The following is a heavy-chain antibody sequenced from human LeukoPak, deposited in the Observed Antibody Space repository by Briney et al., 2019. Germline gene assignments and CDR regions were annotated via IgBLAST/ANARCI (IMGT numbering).Heavy chain of an antibody. CDR2: INPSGGST. V-gene: IGHV1-46*01. J-gene: IGHJ6*03. D-gene: IGHD3-10*01. CDR3: AKLGKTENHYGSGRFSYYYYMDV. Sequence: ASVKVSCKASGYTFTSYYMHWVRQAPGQGLEWMGIINPSGGSTSYAQKFQGRVTMTRDTSTSTVYMELSSLRSEDTAVYYCAKLGKTENHYGSGRFSYYYYMDVWGKGTTVTVSS. CDR1: GYTFTSYY.